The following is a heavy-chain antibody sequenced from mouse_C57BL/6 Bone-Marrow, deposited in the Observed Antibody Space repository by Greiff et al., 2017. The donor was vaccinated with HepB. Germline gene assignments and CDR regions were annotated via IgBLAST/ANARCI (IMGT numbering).Heavy chain of an antibody. CDR1: GYTFTSYW. CDR3: AREKELYDYLPFAY. CDR2: IDPNSGGT. V-gene: IGHV1-72*01. J-gene: IGHJ3*01. D-gene: IGHD2-4*01. Sequence: QVQLQQPGAELVKPGASVKLSCKASGYTFTSYWMHWVKQRPGRGLEWIGRIDPNSGGTKYNEKFKSKATLTVDKPYSTAYMQLSSLTSEDSAVYYCAREKELYDYLPFAYWGQGTLVTVSA.